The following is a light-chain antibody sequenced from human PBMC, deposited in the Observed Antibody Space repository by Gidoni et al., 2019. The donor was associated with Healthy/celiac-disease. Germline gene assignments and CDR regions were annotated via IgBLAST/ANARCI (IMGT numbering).Light chain of an antibody. CDR1: TSNIGYNP. Sequence: QSVLPQPPSVSAAPGQKVTISCSGRTSNIGYNPVSWYQHLPGTAPKLLIYENSQRTSGIPDRFSASKSGTSATLGITGLQTGDEADYYCGSWDNTLSVYVFGTGTKVNVL. CDR3: GSWDNTLSVYV. V-gene: IGLV1-51*02. J-gene: IGLJ1*01. CDR2: ENS.